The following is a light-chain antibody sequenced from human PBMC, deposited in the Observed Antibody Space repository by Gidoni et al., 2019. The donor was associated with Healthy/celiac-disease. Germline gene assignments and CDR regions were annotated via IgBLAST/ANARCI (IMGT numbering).Light chain of an antibody. CDR2: AAS. Sequence: IQMTPYPSSLSASVGDRVTITCRASQSISSYLNWYQQKPGKAPKLLIYAASSLQSGVPSRFSGSGSGTDFTLTISSLQPEDFATYYCQQSYSTPLFTFGRGTKVEIK. J-gene: IGKJ3*01. CDR3: QQSYSTPLFT. CDR1: QSISSY. V-gene: IGKV1-39*01.